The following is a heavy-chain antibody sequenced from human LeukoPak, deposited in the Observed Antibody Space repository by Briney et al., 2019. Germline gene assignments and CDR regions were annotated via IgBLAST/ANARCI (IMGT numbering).Heavy chain of an antibody. CDR2: IYSGGST. V-gene: IGHV3-66*01. D-gene: IGHD6-19*01. CDR1: GFTFSTYN. J-gene: IGHJ6*02. Sequence: GGSLRLSCAASGFTFSTYNMNWDRQAPGKGLEWVSIIYSGGSTYYADSVKGRFTISRDNSKNTLYLQMNSLRAEDTAVYYCARDQGPAAGHYGMDVWGQGTTVTVSS. CDR3: ARDQGPAAGHYGMDV.